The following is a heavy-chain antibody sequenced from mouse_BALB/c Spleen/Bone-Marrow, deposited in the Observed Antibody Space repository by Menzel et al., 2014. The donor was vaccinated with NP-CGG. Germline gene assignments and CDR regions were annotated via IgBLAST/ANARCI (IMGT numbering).Heavy chain of an antibody. CDR1: GFTFSSYG. CDR2: INRNGGTN. V-gene: IGHV5-6-3*01. J-gene: IGHJ3*01. D-gene: IGHD2-3*01. Sequence: EVQLVESGGGLVQPGGSLKLSCTASGFTFSSYGLSWVRQAPDKRLGLVATINRNGGTNSYPDSVKGRFTISRDNAKNTLYLQMSSLKSEDTALYYCARGVDDYSWFAYWGQGTLVTVSA. CDR3: ARGVDDYSWFAY.